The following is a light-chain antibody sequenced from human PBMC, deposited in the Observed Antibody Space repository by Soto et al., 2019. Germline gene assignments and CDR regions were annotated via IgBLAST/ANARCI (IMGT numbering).Light chain of an antibody. J-gene: IGKJ3*01. Sequence: GDRVTITCRASQSISSYLNWYQQKPGKAPKLLIYDASSLESGVPSRFSGSGSGTEFTLTISSLQPDDFATYHCQHYHGYPFTFGPGTKVDI. CDR2: DAS. CDR1: QSISSY. CDR3: QHYHGYPFT. V-gene: IGKV1-5*01.